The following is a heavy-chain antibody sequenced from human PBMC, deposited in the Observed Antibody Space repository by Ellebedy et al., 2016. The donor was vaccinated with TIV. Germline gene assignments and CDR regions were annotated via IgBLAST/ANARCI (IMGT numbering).Heavy chain of an antibody. CDR2: ISAYNGNT. Sequence: ASVKVSCKASGYTFTSYAMHWVRQAPGQRLEWMGWISAYNGNTNYAQKLQGRVTMTTDTSTSTAYMELRSLRSDDTAMYYCARGSYYFDYWGQGTLVTVSS. D-gene: IGHD1-26*01. V-gene: IGHV1-18*01. J-gene: IGHJ4*02. CDR1: GYTFTSYA. CDR3: ARGSYYFDY.